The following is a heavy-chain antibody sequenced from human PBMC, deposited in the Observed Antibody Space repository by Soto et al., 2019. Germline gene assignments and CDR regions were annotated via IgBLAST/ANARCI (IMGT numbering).Heavy chain of an antibody. V-gene: IGHV1-69*12. CDR1: GGTFSSYA. CDR2: IIPIFGTA. J-gene: IGHJ6*02. Sequence: QVQLVQSGAEVKKPGSSVKVSCKASGGTFSSYAISWVRQAPGQGLEWMGGIIPIFGTANYAQKFQGRVTIPADESTSTAYMELSSLRSEDTAVYYCARDVEIRRRPYYYYSYGMDVWGQGTTVTVSS. D-gene: IGHD6-6*01. CDR3: ARDVEIRRRPYYYYSYGMDV.